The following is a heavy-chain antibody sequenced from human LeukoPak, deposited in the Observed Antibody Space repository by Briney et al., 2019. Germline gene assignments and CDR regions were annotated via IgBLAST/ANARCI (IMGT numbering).Heavy chain of an antibody. J-gene: IGHJ4*02. CDR1: GYTFTSYD. D-gene: IGHD3-10*01. CDR3: ARGRKPKQPMVRGVLYYFDY. CDR2: MNPNSGNT. Sequence: ASVKVSCKASGYTFTSYDIHWVRQATGQGLEWMGWMNPNSGNTGYAQKFQGRVTMTRNTSISTAYMELSSLRSEDTAVYYCARGRKPKQPMVRGVLYYFDYWGQGTLVTVSS. V-gene: IGHV1-8*01.